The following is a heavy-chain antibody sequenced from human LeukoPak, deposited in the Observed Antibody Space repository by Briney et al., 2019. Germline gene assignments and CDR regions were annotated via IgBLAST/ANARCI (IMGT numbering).Heavy chain of an antibody. CDR1: GFTFSSYA. CDR2: ISYDGSNK. Sequence: PGRSLRLSCAASGFTFSSYAMHWVRQAPGKGLEWVAVISYDGSNKYYADSVKGRFTISRDNSKNTLYLQMNSLRAEDTAVYYCARGAPALGGYYYYGMDVWGQGTTVTVSS. V-gene: IGHV3-30-3*01. J-gene: IGHJ6*02. CDR3: ARGAPALGGYYYYGMDV.